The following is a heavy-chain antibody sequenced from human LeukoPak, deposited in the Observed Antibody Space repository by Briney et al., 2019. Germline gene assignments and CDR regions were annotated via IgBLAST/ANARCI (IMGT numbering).Heavy chain of an antibody. Sequence: PSETLSLTCTVSGYSISSGYYWGWIRQPPGKGLEWIGSIYHSGSTYYNPSLKSRVTISVDTSKNQFSLKLSSVTAADTAVYYCAREEPPYCSGGSCYSRGWFDPWGQGTLVTVSS. CDR2: IYHSGST. CDR3: AREEPPYCSGGSCYSRGWFDP. V-gene: IGHV4-38-2*02. J-gene: IGHJ5*02. CDR1: GYSISSGYY. D-gene: IGHD2-15*01.